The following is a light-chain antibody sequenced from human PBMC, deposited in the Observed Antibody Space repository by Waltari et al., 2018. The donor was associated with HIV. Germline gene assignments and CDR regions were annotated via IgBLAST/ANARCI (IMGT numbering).Light chain of an antibody. CDR1: SSNIGRNY. CDR2: RNN. V-gene: IGLV1-47*01. CDR3: ATWNDSLSGYV. J-gene: IGLJ1*01. Sequence: QSVLTQPPSASGTPGQRVPISCSGSSSNIGRNYVYWYQQLPGTAPKLLIYRNNQRPSGVPDRFSCSKSGTSASLAISGLRSEDEADYYCATWNDSLSGYVFGTGTKVTV.